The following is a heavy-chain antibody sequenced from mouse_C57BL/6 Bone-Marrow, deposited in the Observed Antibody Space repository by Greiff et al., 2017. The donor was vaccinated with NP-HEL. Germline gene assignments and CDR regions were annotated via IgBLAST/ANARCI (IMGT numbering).Heavy chain of an antibody. V-gene: IGHV6-3*01. D-gene: IGHD1-1*01. CDR3: TLLLRGIDY. CDR1: GFTFSNYW. J-gene: IGHJ2*01. Sequence: EVMLVESGGGLVQPGGSMKLSCVASGFTFSNYWMNWVRQSPEKGLEWVAQIRLKSDNYATHYAESVKGRFTISRDDSQISVYLQMTNLRAKDTGIYYCTLLLRGIDYWGQGTTLTVSS. CDR2: IRLKSDNYAT.